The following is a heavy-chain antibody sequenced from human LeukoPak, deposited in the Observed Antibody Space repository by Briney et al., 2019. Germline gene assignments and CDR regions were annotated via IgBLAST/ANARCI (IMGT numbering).Heavy chain of an antibody. J-gene: IGHJ4*02. Sequence: SETLSLTCTVSGGSISSSSYYRGWIRQPPGKGLEWIGSIYYSGSTYYNPSLKSRVTISVDTSKNQFSLKLSSVTAADTAVYYCARHISGSYYGAYFDYWGQGTLVTVSS. CDR1: GGSISSSSYY. CDR2: IYYSGST. CDR3: ARHISGSYYGAYFDY. V-gene: IGHV4-39*01. D-gene: IGHD1-26*01.